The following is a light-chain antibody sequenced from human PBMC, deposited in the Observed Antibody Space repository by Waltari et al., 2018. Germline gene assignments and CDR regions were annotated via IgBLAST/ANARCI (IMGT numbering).Light chain of an antibody. CDR3: AAWDDRVNGPV. J-gene: IGLJ3*02. CDR2: YDD. CDR1: SSNIGNND. V-gene: IGLV1-36*01. Sequence: QSVLTQPPSVSGAPRQRVTISCSGSSSNIGNNDVNWYQHLPGKAPKLLIYYDDLWHSGVYERFSDAKSGTSASLAISGLQSEDEAYYYCAAWDDRVNGPVFGGGTKLTVL.